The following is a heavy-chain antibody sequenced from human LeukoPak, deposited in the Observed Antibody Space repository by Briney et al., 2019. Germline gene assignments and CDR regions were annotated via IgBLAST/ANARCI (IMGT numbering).Heavy chain of an antibody. CDR3: AKDEGYSSSWYDY. CDR1: GFTFTTYW. J-gene: IGHJ4*02. D-gene: IGHD6-13*01. V-gene: IGHV3-7*03. CDR2: IKQDGSEQ. Sequence: GGSLRLSCAASGFTFTTYWMTWVRQAPGKGLEWVANIKQDGSEQYYVDSVKGRFTISRDNPKNSMYLQMNSLRAEDTAVYYCAKDEGYSSSWYDYWGQGTLVTVSS.